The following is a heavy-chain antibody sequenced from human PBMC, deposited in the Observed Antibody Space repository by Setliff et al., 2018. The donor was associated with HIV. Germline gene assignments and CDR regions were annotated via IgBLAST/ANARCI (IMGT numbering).Heavy chain of an antibody. J-gene: IGHJ1*01. Sequence: ASVKVSCKASGYTFSSYGVNWVRQAPGQGLEWMGWISADNGNTRYAQKFQGRVTITTDTSTRTVYMELRSLRSDDTAVYYCARDRWELLRRPEYFQHWGQGALVTVSS. CDR2: ISADNGNT. CDR1: GYTFSSYG. CDR3: ARDRWELLRRPEYFQH. D-gene: IGHD1-26*01. V-gene: IGHV1-18*01.